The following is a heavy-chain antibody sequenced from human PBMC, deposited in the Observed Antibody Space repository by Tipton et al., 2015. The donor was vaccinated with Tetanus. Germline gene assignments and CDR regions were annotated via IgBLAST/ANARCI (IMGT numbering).Heavy chain of an antibody. D-gene: IGHD3-22*01. CDR3: ARDRGDYIYYGMDV. CDR2: IDPNSGGT. Sequence: QLVQSGAEVKKPGASVKVSCKASGYTFTGQYMYWVRQAPGQGLEWMGWIDPNSGGTVYAQKFQGRVTMTRDTSISTAYMGLRSLRSDDTAVYYCARDRGDYIYYGMDVWGPGTTVTVS. V-gene: IGHV1-2*02. CDR1: GYTFTGQY. J-gene: IGHJ6*02.